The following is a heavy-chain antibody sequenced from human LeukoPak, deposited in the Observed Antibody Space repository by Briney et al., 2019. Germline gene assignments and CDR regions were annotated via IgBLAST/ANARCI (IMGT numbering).Heavy chain of an antibody. D-gene: IGHD2-15*01. CDR3: ARSDCSGASCYSDY. Sequence: PGGSLRLSCAASGFTFSSYAMSWVRQAPGKGLEWVSSISSSSSYIYYADSVKGRLTISRDNAKNSLYLQMNSLRAEDTAVYYCARSDCSGASCYSDYWGQGTLVTVSS. J-gene: IGHJ4*02. CDR1: GFTFSSYA. CDR2: ISSSSSYI. V-gene: IGHV3-21*01.